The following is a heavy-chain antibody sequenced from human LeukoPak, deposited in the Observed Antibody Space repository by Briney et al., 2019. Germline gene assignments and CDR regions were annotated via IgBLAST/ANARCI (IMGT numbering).Heavy chain of an antibody. CDR2: IYYTGST. Sequence: SETLSLTCTVSGGSIINYYWTWIRQPPGKGLEWLGYIYYTGSTKYNPSLQTRVTISVDTSKNQFSLSLSSVTAADTAVYYCARVTVHGYSDYWGQGTLVTVSS. CDR3: ARVTVHGYSDY. V-gene: IGHV4-59*01. CDR1: GGSIINYY. D-gene: IGHD5-24*01. J-gene: IGHJ4*02.